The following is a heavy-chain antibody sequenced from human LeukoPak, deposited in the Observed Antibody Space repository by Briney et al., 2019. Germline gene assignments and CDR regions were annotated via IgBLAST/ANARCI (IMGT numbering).Heavy chain of an antibody. CDR3: ARSLTYYDILTGYYQDAFDI. CDR1: GDSFSISSYY. Sequence: SETLSLTCTLSGDSFSISSYYWGWIRQPPGKGLEWIGSIYYSGSAYYNPSLKSRVTISVDTSKNQFSLKLSSVTAADTAVYYCARSLTYYDILTGYYQDAFDIWGQGTMVTVSS. CDR2: IYYSGSA. J-gene: IGHJ3*02. V-gene: IGHV4-39*01. D-gene: IGHD3-9*01.